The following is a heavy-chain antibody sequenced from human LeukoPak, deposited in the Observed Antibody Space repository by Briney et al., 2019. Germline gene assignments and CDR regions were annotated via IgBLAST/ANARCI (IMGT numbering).Heavy chain of an antibody. CDR1: GFTFSDYY. CDR2: ISSSGSTI. J-gene: IGHJ5*02. Sequence: GGSLRLSCAASGFTFSDYYMSWIRQAPGKGLEWVSYISSSGSTIYYADSVECRFTISRDNAKNSLYLKMNSLRAEDTAVYYCARDPYGSGSRYNWFDPWGQGTLVTVSS. D-gene: IGHD3-10*01. V-gene: IGHV3-11*01. CDR3: ARDPYGSGSRYNWFDP.